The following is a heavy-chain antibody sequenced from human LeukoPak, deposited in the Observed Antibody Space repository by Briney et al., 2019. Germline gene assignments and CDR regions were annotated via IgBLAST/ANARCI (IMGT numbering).Heavy chain of an antibody. CDR3: AKAPHDYGDGPYYYYYMDV. CDR2: ISGSGGST. V-gene: IGHV3-23*01. D-gene: IGHD4-17*01. J-gene: IGHJ6*03. CDR1: GFTFSSYA. Sequence: GGSLRLSCAASGFTFSSYAMSWVRQAPGKGLEWVSAISGSGGSTYYADSVKGRFTISRDNSKNTLYLQMNSLRAEDTAVYYCAKAPHDYGDGPYYYYYMDVWGKGTTVTVSS.